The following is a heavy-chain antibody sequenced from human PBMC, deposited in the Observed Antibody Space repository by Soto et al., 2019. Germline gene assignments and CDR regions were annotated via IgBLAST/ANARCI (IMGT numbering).Heavy chain of an antibody. J-gene: IGHJ4*02. V-gene: IGHV3-33*01. Sequence: QVQLVESGGGVVQPGRSLRLSCAASGFTFSSYGMHWVRQAPGQGLEWVAVIWYDGSNKYYADSVKGRFTISRDNSRNTLYRQMISLRAEDTAVYYCARWRLTDYFDYGGQGTLVTVAS. CDR1: GFTFSSYG. D-gene: IGHD2-21*02. CDR2: IWYDGSNK. CDR3: ARWRLTDYFDY.